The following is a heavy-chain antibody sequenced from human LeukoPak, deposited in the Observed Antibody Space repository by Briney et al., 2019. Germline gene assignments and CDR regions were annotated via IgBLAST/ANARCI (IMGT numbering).Heavy chain of an antibody. V-gene: IGHV3-30-3*01. D-gene: IGHD5-18*01. CDR2: ISYDGSNK. CDR3: ARGTYSYGSGAFDI. CDR1: GFTFSSYA. J-gene: IGHJ3*02. Sequence: PGRSLRLSCAASGFTFSSYAMHWVRQAPGKGLEWVAVISYDGSNKYYADSVKGRFTISRDNSKNTLYVQMNNLRAEDTAVYYCARGTYSYGSGAFDIWGQGTMVSVSS.